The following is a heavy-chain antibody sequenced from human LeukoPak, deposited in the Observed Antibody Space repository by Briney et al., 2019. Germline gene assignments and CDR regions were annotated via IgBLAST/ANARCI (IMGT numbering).Heavy chain of an antibody. CDR2: ISGSGGGT. CDR1: GFSFSNYG. CDR3: AKSRSPGYSMGYDPDY. V-gene: IGHV3-23*01. D-gene: IGHD5-18*01. Sequence: PGGSLRLSCAASGFSFSNYGVNWVRQTPGKGLEWVSAISGSGGGTFYAPSVKGRFTISRDNSKNTLFLQMNGLRAEDTATYYCAKSRSPGYSMGYDPDYWGQGTLVIVST. J-gene: IGHJ4*02.